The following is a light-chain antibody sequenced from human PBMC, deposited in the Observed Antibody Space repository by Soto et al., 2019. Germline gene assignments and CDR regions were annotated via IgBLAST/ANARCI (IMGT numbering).Light chain of an antibody. CDR3: TSYTSTINYV. CDR1: SNDVGGYNY. V-gene: IGLV2-14*01. CDR2: EVS. J-gene: IGLJ1*01. Sequence: QSALTQPASVSGSPGQSITISCTGSSNDVGGYNYVSWYQQHPGQAPKLIIYEVSDRPSGVSPRFSGSKSGNTASLTISGLQVEDEADYFCTSYTSTINYVLGSGTKLTV.